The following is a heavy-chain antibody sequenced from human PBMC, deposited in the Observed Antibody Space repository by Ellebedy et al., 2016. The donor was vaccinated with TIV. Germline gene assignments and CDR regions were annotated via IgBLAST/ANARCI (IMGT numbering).Heavy chain of an antibody. Sequence: MPGGSLRLSCAVSGGSLSGYYWTWFRQPPGKGLEWIGYIYSSGRTDYKHSLKSRMAISVDTSRNQISLKLSSVTAADTAVYYCSAAYGRVTPAYWGQGTLVTVSS. CDR2: IYSSGRT. CDR1: GGSLSGYY. V-gene: IGHV4-59*01. CDR3: SAAYGRVTPAY. D-gene: IGHD4-17*01. J-gene: IGHJ4*02.